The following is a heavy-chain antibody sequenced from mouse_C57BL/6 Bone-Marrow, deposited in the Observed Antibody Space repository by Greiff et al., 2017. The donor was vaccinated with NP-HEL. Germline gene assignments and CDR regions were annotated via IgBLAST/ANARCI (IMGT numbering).Heavy chain of an antibody. CDR1: GYTFTGYW. Sequence: QVQLQQSGAELMKPGASVKLSCKATGYTFTGYWIEWVKQRPGHGIEWIGEILPGSGSTNYNEKLKGKATFTADTSSNTSYLQLSSLTTEDSAIYYCARGATEVDLDYWGQGTTLTVSS. CDR3: ARGATEVDLDY. D-gene: IGHD1-1*01. V-gene: IGHV1-9*01. J-gene: IGHJ2*01. CDR2: ILPGSGST.